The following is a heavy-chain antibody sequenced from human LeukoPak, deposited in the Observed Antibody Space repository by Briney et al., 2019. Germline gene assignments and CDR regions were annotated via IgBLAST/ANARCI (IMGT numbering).Heavy chain of an antibody. D-gene: IGHD3-10*01. CDR1: GFTFSDYY. J-gene: IGHJ3*02. Sequence: PGGSLRLSCAASGFTFSDYYMSWIRQAPGKGLEWVSYISSSGSTIYYADSVKGRFTISRDNAKNSLYLQVNSLRAEDTAVYYCARESGVQSDAFDIWGQGTVVTVSS. V-gene: IGHV3-11*01. CDR3: ARESGVQSDAFDI. CDR2: ISSSGSTI.